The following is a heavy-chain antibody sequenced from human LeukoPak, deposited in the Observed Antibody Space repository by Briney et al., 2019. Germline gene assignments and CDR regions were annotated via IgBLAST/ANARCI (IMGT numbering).Heavy chain of an antibody. J-gene: IGHJ4*02. Sequence: PGGSLRLSCAASGFSFSSYAMNWVRQAPGKGLEWVSAISGSGGSTYYADSVKGRLTISRDNSKNTLYLQMNSLRAEDTAVYYCAKDGYGSGSYLDYWGQGTLVTVSS. V-gene: IGHV3-23*01. CDR3: AKDGYGSGSYLDY. D-gene: IGHD3-10*01. CDR2: ISGSGGST. CDR1: GFSFSSYA.